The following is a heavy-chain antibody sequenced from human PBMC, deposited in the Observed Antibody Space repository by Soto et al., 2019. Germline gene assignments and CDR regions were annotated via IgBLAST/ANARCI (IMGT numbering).Heavy chain of an antibody. CDR1: GVSISSVGYY. CDR3: ARCPYSDSSGYCWFDH. V-gene: IGHV4-31*01. CDR2: IPYSAST. Sequence: TLSLTCTVSGVSISSVGYYWRLIRQRPGMGLECIGYIPYSASTYYNPSLKSLVTISVDTSKNQFSLKLSSVTDADPAVYYCARCPYSDSSGYCWFDHWGQGTLVTVSS. J-gene: IGHJ5*02. D-gene: IGHD3-22*01.